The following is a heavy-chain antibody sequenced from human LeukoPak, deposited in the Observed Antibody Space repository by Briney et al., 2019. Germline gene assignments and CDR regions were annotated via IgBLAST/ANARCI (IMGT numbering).Heavy chain of an antibody. V-gene: IGHV4-34*01. J-gene: IGHJ4*02. CDR1: GGSFSGYY. CDR3: ARVTPGDSSGYHYVHFDY. D-gene: IGHD3-22*01. Sequence: PSETLSLTCAVYGGSFSGYYWSWIRQPPGKGLEWIGEINHSGSTNYNPSLKSRVTISVDTSKNQFSLKLSSVTAADTAVYYCARVTPGDSSGYHYVHFDYWGQGTLVTVSS. CDR2: INHSGST.